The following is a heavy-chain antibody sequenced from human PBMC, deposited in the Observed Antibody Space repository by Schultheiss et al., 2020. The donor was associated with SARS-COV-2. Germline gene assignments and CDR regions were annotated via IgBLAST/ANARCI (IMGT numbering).Heavy chain of an antibody. Sequence: SETLSLTCTVSGGSISGDYWSWIRQPPGKGLEWIGYISDSGSTNYNPSLKSRVTMSVDTSKNQFSLKLSSVTAADTAVYYCANSDYNFDYWGQGTLVTVSS. J-gene: IGHJ4*02. V-gene: IGHV4-59*08. CDR3: ANSDYNFDY. D-gene: IGHD4/OR15-4a*01. CDR2: ISDSGST. CDR1: GGSISGDY.